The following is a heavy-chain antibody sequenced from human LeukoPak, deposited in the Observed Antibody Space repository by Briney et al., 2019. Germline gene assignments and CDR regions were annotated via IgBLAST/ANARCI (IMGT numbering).Heavy chain of an antibody. J-gene: IGHJ4*02. Sequence: ASVKVSCKASGYTFTSYYMHWVRQAPGQGLEWMGIINPSGGRTRYAQKFQGRVTMTRDTSASTAYMELSSLRSEDMAVYYCARAVVVVIRETNEYYFDYWGQGTLVTVSS. CDR3: ARAVVVVIRETNEYYFDY. CDR2: INPSGGRT. D-gene: IGHD2-2*01. CDR1: GYTFTSYY. V-gene: IGHV1-46*01.